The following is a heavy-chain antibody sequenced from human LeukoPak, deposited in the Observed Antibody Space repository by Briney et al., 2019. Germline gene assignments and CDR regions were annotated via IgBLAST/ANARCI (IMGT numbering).Heavy chain of an antibody. CDR1: GFTFSSYS. V-gene: IGHV3-21*04. CDR2: ISSSSSYI. Sequence: GGSLRLSCAASGFTFSSYSMNWVRQAPGKGLEWVSSISSSSSYIYYADSVKGRFTISRDNSKNTLYLQMNSLRAEDTAVYYCAKGSVRGVIHYYYYMDVWGKGTTVTVSS. CDR3: AKGSVRGVIHYYYYMDV. D-gene: IGHD3-10*01. J-gene: IGHJ6*03.